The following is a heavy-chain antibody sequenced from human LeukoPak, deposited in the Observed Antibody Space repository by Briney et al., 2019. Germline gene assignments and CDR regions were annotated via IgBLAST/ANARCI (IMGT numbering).Heavy chain of an antibody. CDR3: ARARLQQLAHYYYYMDV. Sequence: ASVKVSWKASGGTFSNYVINWVRQASGQGLEWMGGIIPIFATADYAQKFQGRVTITADKSTSTAYMELSSLRSEDTAVYYCARARLQQLAHYYYYMDVWGKGTTVTVSS. D-gene: IGHD6-13*01. CDR1: GGTFSNYV. J-gene: IGHJ6*03. V-gene: IGHV1-69*06. CDR2: IIPIFATA.